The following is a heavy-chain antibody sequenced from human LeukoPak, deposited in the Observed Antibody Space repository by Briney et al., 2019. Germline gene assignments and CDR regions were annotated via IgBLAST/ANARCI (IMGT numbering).Heavy chain of an antibody. CDR1: GFTFSDYY. J-gene: IGHJ4*02. D-gene: IGHD4-17*01. CDR2: ISSGSTYT. Sequence: GGSLRLSCAASGFTFSDYYMNWIRQAPGKGLEWVSYISSGSTYTNHADSVKGRFTISRDNAKNSLYLQMKSLRAEGTAVYYCTRAQGYGLHYWGQGTLVTVSS. CDR3: TRAQGYGLHY. V-gene: IGHV3-11*05.